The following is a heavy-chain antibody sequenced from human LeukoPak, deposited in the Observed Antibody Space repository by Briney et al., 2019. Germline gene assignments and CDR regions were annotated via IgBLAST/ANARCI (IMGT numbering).Heavy chain of an antibody. J-gene: IGHJ5*02. CDR1: GFTVSSNY. CDR2: IYSGGST. V-gene: IGHV3-53*01. CDR3: ARDLGSEIDYYYDSSGYYST. D-gene: IGHD3-22*01. Sequence: GGSLRLSCAAFGFTVSSNYMSWVRQAPGKGLEWVSVIYSGGSTYYADSVKGRFTISRDNSKNTLYLQMNSLRAEDTAVYYCARDLGSEIDYYYDSSGYYSTWGQGTLVTVSS.